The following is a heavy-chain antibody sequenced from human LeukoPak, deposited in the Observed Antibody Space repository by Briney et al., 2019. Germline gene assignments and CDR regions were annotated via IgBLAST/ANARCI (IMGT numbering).Heavy chain of an antibody. D-gene: IGHD2-15*01. CDR1: GYSFTDYS. CDR2: INPNTGGT. Sequence: ASVKVSCKASGYSFTDYSMHWVRQAPGQGLEWMGWINPNTGGTDYAQEFRGRVTMTRDTSISTAYMELSRLRSDDTAVYYCARIAIPGRHYFDPWGQGNLVTVSS. CDR3: ARIAIPGRHYFDP. J-gene: IGHJ5*01. V-gene: IGHV1-2*02.